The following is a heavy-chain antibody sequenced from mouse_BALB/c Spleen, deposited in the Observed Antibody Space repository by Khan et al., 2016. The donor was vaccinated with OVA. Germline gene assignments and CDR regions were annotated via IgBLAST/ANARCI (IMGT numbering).Heavy chain of an antibody. J-gene: IGHJ3*01. Sequence: EVQLQESGPGLVKPSQSLSLTCSVTGYSITSGYFWNWIRQFPGNNLEWMGYIRYDGNSNYNPSLKNRISITRDTSKNHFFLKLNSVTPEDTATYYCARGGSSGPAWFAYWGQGTLATVSA. CDR2: IRYDGNS. CDR3: ARGGSSGPAWFAY. D-gene: IGHD3-1*01. V-gene: IGHV3-6*02. CDR1: GYSITSGYF.